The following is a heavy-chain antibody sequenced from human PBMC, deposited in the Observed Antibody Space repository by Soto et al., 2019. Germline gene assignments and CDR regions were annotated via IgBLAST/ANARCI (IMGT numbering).Heavy chain of an antibody. V-gene: IGHV4-34*01. CDR2: LSHSGGT. D-gene: IGHD1-1*01. J-gene: IGHJ3*02. Sequence: QVQLQQWGAGLLKPSETLSLTCAVYGGFVSSGTYYWSWIRQPPGKGLEWIGELSHSGGTHFNPFLKSRVTISVDTSKNQFSRRMSSVTAADTAMYYGARVERGTVTTVVDAFDIWCPGTMVTVSS. CDR3: ARVERGTVTTVVDAFDI. CDR1: GGFVSSGTYY.